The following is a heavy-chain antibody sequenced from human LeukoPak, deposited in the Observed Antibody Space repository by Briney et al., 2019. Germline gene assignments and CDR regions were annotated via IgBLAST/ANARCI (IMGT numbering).Heavy chain of an antibody. D-gene: IGHD3-22*01. V-gene: IGHV3-21*01. CDR2: ISSSSSYI. Sequence: GGSLRLSRAASGFTFSSYSMNWVRQAPGKGLEWVSSISSSSSYIYYADSVKGRFTISRDNAKNSLYLQMNSLRAEDTAVYYCARERYYYDSSGFDYWGQGTLVTVSS. J-gene: IGHJ4*02. CDR1: GFTFSSYS. CDR3: ARERYYYDSSGFDY.